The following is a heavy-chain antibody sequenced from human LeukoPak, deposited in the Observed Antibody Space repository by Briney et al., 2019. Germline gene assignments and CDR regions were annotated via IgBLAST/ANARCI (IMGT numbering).Heavy chain of an antibody. CDR3: AKDQWRSGYYPFDY. D-gene: IGHD3-3*01. CDR1: GFTFSDYY. CDR2: ISGSGGST. Sequence: GGSLRLSCAASGFTFSDYYMSWIRQAPGKGLEWVSAISGSGGSTYYADSVKGRFTISRDNSKSTLYLLMNTLRAEDTAIYYCAKDQWRSGYYPFDYWGQGTLVTVSS. V-gene: IGHV3-23*01. J-gene: IGHJ4*02.